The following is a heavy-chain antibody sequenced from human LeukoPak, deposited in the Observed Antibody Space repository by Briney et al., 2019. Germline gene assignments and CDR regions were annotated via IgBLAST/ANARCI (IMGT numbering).Heavy chain of an antibody. CDR1: GGSISSSSYY. CDR3: ARVGATHFGY. CDR2: IYYSGST. V-gene: IGHV4-39*01. Sequence: PSETLSLTCTVSGGSISSSSYYWGWIRQPPGKGLEWIGSIYYSGSTYYNPSLKSRVTISVDTSKNQFSLKLSAVTAADTAVYYFARVGATHFGYWGQGTLGTGSS. D-gene: IGHD1-26*01. J-gene: IGHJ4*01.